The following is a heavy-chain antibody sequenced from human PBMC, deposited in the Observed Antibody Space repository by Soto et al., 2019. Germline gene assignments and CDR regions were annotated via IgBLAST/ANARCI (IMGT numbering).Heavy chain of an antibody. CDR3: TSPIMITFGGVIVWDDY. CDR1: GFTFSGSA. CDR2: IRSKANSYAT. Sequence: EVQLVESGGGLVQPGGSLKLSCAASGFTFSGSAMHWVRQASGKGLEWVGRIRSKANSYATAYAASVKGRFTISRDDSMNTAYLQMNSLKTEDTAVYYCTSPIMITFGGVIVWDDYWGQGTLVTVSS. V-gene: IGHV3-73*01. D-gene: IGHD3-16*02. J-gene: IGHJ4*02.